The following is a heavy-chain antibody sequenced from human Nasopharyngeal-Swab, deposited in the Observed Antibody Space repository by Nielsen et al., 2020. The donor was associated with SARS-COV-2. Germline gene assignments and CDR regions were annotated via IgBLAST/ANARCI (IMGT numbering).Heavy chain of an antibody. CDR2: IKNESGGGAK. V-gene: IGHV3-15*01. J-gene: IGHJ4*02. CDR3: TTVKNVASAGDY. Sequence: GESLKISCAASGFTFSHVWMTWVRQAPGKGLEWIGRIKNESGGGAKDYAAPVKGRFTISRDDSKNTLYLQMNSLKTEDTAVYYCTTVKNVASAGDYWGQGTLVTVSS. D-gene: IGHD6-13*01. CDR1: GFTFSHVW.